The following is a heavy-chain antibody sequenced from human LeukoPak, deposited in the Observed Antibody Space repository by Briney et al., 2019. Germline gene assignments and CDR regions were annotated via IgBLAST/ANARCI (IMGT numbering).Heavy chain of an antibody. CDR1: GASISSGGHY. Sequence: SETLSLSCTVSGASISSGGHYWTWIRQPPGKGLEWIGEINHSGSTNYNPSLKSRVTISVDTSKNQFSLKLSSVTAADTAVYYCARVGPTMVRGVIAGDWFDPWGQGTLVTVSS. J-gene: IGHJ5*02. D-gene: IGHD3-10*01. CDR2: INHSGST. CDR3: ARVGPTMVRGVIAGDWFDP. V-gene: IGHV4-39*07.